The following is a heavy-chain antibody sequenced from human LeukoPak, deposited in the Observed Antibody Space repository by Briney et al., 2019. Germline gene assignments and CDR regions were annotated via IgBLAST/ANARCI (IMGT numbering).Heavy chain of an antibody. CDR3: AKDIGFGTSYGMDV. D-gene: IGHD3-10*01. Sequence: PGRSLRLSCAASGFTFDDYAMHWVRHAPGKGLEWVSGISWNSGSIGYADSVKGRFTISRDNAKNSLYLQMNSLRAEDTALYYCAKDIGFGTSYGMDVWGQGTTVTVSS. CDR1: GFTFDDYA. CDR2: ISWNSGSI. V-gene: IGHV3-9*01. J-gene: IGHJ6*02.